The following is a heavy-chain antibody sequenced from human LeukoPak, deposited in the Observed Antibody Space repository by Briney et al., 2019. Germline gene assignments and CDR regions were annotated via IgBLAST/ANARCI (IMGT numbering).Heavy chain of an antibody. CDR1: GFTFSSYS. J-gene: IGHJ3*02. CDR3: AREYCSGGSCYGSAFDI. CDR2: ISSSSSYI. Sequence: GGSQRLSCAASGFTFSSYSMNWVRQAPGKGLEWVSSISSSSSYIYYADSVKGRFTISRDSAKNSLYLQMNSLRAEDTAVYYCAREYCSGGSCYGSAFDIWGQGTMVTVSS. D-gene: IGHD2-15*01. V-gene: IGHV3-21*01.